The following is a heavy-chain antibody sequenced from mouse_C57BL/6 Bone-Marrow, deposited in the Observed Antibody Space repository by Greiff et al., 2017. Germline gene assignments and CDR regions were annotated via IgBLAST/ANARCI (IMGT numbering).Heavy chain of an antibody. CDR2: IYPRSGNT. CDR1: GYTFTSYG. V-gene: IGHV1-81*01. Sequence: VQLQQSGAELARPGASVKLSCKASGYTFTSYGISWVKQRTGQGLEWIGEIYPRSGNTYYNEKFKGKATLTADKSSSTAYMELRSLTSEDSAVYFCARDNYYGSSVYFDYWGQGTTLTVSS. J-gene: IGHJ2*01. D-gene: IGHD1-1*01. CDR3: ARDNYYGSSVYFDY.